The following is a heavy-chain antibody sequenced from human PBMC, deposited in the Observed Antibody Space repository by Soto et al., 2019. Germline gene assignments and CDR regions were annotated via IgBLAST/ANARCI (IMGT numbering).Heavy chain of an antibody. CDR1: GYIFTSYD. J-gene: IGHJ4*02. CDR3: VRVFLSSGISLGGLYH. V-gene: IGHV1-18*01. CDR2: INSNNGNT. Sequence: QVQVVQSGAEVKKPGDSVKVSCKTSGYIFTSYDFIWVRQAPGQGLEWMGWINSNNGNTNYVQKFQGRVAMTTDTCTSTAYMALRSLTSDDTAVYYCVRVFLSSGISLGGLYHWGQGTLVTVSS. D-gene: IGHD3-16*01.